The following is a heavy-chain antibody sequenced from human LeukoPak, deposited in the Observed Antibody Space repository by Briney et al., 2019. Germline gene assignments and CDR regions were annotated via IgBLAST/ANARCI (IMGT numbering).Heavy chain of an antibody. D-gene: IGHD3-3*01. CDR1: GGSFSGYY. Sequence: SETLSLTCAVYGGSFSGYYWSWIRQPPGKGLEWIGEINHSGSTNYNPSLKSRVTISVDTSKNQFSLKLSSVTAADTAVYYCVRLFGVVGYWGQGTLVTVSS. CDR3: VRLFGVVGY. CDR2: INHSGST. V-gene: IGHV4-34*01. J-gene: IGHJ4*02.